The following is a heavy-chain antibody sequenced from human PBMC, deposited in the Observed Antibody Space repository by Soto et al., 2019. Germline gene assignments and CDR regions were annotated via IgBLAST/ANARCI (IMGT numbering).Heavy chain of an antibody. Sequence: GESLKISCQASGYTFTKYWVGWVRQMPGKGLEWMGIIYPDDSDTRYSPSFQGHVTISADKSISTAYLQWSSLKASDSATYYCARRDMLTGYVYFDYWGHGTKVTDSS. J-gene: IGHJ4*01. CDR2: IYPDDSDT. D-gene: IGHD3-9*01. V-gene: IGHV5-51*01. CDR3: ARRDMLTGYVYFDY. CDR1: GYTFTKYW.